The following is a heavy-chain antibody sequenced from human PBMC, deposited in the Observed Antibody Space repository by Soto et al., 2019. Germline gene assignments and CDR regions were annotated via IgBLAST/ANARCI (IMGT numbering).Heavy chain of an antibody. J-gene: IGHJ5*01. CDR2: IYKSATT. Sequence: SETLSLTCSVSGDSISNLDYFWAWIRQPPGQALEYIGYIYKSATTYYNPSFESRVAISVDTSKSQFSLNVTSVTAADTAVYFCARGRYCLAGRCFPNWFDSWGQGAKVTVYS. V-gene: IGHV4-30-4*01. CDR3: ARGRYCLAGRCFPNWFDS. D-gene: IGHD2-15*01. CDR1: GDSISNLDYF.